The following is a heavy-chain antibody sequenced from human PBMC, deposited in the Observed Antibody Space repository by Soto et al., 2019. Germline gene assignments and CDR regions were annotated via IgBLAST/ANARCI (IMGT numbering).Heavy chain of an antibody. J-gene: IGHJ3*02. CDR3: AREGIAVAGNDFDI. Sequence: QVQLVQAVAAVKKPVASVKVSCKASGYTFTGYYMHWVRQAPGQGLEWMAWINPNSGGTNYAQKFQGWFTMASDRSIRTAYMELGRLRSDATAVYFCAREGIAVAGNDFDIWGQGTMVTVSS. CDR1: GYTFTGYY. D-gene: IGHD6-19*01. V-gene: IGHV1-2*04. CDR2: INPNSGGT.